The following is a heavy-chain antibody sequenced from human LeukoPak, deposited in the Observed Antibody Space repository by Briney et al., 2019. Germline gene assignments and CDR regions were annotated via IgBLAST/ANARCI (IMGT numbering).Heavy chain of an antibody. D-gene: IGHD3-22*01. J-gene: IGHJ4*02. CDR2: IGWNSHII. CDR1: GFTFNDYA. V-gene: IGHV3-9*01. Sequence: PGGCLRLSCAASGFTFNDYAMHWVRQAPGKGLDWVSGIGWNSHIIGYEDSVKGRFTISRDNARNSLSLQMNSLRAEDTAFYYCAKDRDSSGFAPYFDYWGQGILVTVSS. CDR3: AKDRDSSGFAPYFDY.